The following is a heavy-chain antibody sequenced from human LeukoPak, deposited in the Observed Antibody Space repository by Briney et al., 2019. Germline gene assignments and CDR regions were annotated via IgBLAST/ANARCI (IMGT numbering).Heavy chain of an antibody. CDR2: ISGSGGDT. D-gene: IGHD2-2*01. CDR1: GFTFSSYA. CDR3: AKTGWTSTGCYENY. V-gene: IGHV3-23*01. J-gene: IGHJ4*01. Sequence: GGSLRLSCAASGFTFSSYAMSWVRQAPGKGLEGVSVISGSGGDTYYADSVKGRFTISRHNSQKTLYLQKNHPRAEDTAIYYFAKTGWTSTGCYENYWGQGTLVTVSS.